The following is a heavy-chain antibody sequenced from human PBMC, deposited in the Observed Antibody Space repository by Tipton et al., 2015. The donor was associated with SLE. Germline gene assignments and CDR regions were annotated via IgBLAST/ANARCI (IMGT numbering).Heavy chain of an antibody. CDR3: ARLQLGWVHEGYYMDV. CDR1: GGSLSSNSYY. Sequence: TLSLTCTVSGGSLSSNSYYWGWIRQPPGKGLEWIGSIYYSGSTYYNPSLKSRVTISVDTSKNQFSLKLSSVTAADTAVYYCARLQLGWVHEGYYMDVWGKGTTVTVSS. V-gene: IGHV4-39*01. J-gene: IGHJ6*03. CDR2: IYYSGST. D-gene: IGHD7-27*01.